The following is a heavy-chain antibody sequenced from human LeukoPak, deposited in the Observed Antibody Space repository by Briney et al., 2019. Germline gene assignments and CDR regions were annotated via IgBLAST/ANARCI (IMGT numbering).Heavy chain of an antibody. D-gene: IGHD5-12*01. J-gene: IGHJ4*02. V-gene: IGHV3-49*04. CDR3: TRVIVATKDY. CDR2: IRSKNYGGTT. CDR1: GFTFGDYA. Sequence: SGGSLRLSCTGSGFTFGDYAMNWVRTAPGKGLEWVGFIRSKNYGGTTEYAASVKGRFTISRDDSKSIAYLQMNSLKTEDTAVYYCTRVIVATKDYWGQGTLVTVSS.